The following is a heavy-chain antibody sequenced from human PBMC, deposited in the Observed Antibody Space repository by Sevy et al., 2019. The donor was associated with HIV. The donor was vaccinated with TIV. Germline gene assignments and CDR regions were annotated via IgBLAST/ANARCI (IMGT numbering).Heavy chain of an antibody. V-gene: IGHV3-48*03. J-gene: IGHJ4*02. CDR1: GFLFSSYD. CDR3: ARDLPPSATTVAHFDY. CDR2: ISQSGTTT. Sequence: GGSLRLSCAASGFLFSSYDFNWVRQAPGKGLEWVSYISQSGTTTYSDSVRGRFTTSRDNAKNSLYLQMNTLRAEDTAVYFCARDLPPSATTVAHFDYWGQGTLVTVSS. D-gene: IGHD4-17*01.